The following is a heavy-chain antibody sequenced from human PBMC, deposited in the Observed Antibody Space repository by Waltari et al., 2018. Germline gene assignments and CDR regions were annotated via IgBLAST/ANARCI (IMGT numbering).Heavy chain of an antibody. CDR2: ISGSADYT. CDR3: AKTPLVTVGYFDQ. V-gene: IGHV3-23*01. Sequence: EAQLLESGGGLVQPGGSLRLSCVDFGLPFSTHALTWVRQAPGKGLEWVSSISGSADYTYYADSVKGRFTISRDNSKNMLYLQMNSIRAEDTAVYYCAKTPLVTVGYFDQWGQGTMVTVSS. J-gene: IGHJ4*02. D-gene: IGHD1-26*01. CDR1: GLPFSTHA.